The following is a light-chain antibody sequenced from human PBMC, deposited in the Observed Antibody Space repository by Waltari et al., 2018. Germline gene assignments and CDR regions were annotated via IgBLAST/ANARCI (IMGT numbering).Light chain of an antibody. CDR2: RNN. J-gene: IGLJ3*02. V-gene: IGLV10-54*01. CDR1: SNNVGNQG. CDR3: SAWDRSLNVWV. Sequence: QAGLTQPPSVSKGLRQTATLTCTGNSNNVGNQGAAWLQQHQGHPPKLLSYRNNNRPSGISERLSASRSGNTASLTITGLQPEDEADYYCSAWDRSLNVWVFSGGTRLTVL.